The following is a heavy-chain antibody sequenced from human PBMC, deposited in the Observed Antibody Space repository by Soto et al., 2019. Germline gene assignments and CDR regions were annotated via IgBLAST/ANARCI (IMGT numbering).Heavy chain of an antibody. D-gene: IGHD2-21*01. J-gene: IGHJ5*02. CDR2: VYVTGAV. CDR1: GAALNSGNYY. CDR3: TRLRIATNNYKWFDP. V-gene: IGHV4-31*03. Sequence: SSETLSLTCSVSGAALNSGNYYWSWIRQVPGKGLEWIGHVYVTGAVDYNPSLRDRITISQDTSERQFSLNLRLVTAADTAVYYCTRLRIATNNYKWFDPWGQGTLVTVSS.